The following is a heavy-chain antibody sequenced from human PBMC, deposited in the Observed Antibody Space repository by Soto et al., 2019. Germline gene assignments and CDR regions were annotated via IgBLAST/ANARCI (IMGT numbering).Heavy chain of an antibody. V-gene: IGHV1-18*04. D-gene: IGHD6-13*01. J-gene: IGHJ3*02. Sequence: ASVKVSCKASGYTFTSYGISWVRQAPGQGLEWMGWISVYNGNTNYAQKLQGRVTMTTDTSTSTAYMELRSLRSDDTAVYYCARDEDYSSSWYTGSDAFDIWGQGTMVTVS. CDR2: ISVYNGNT. CDR3: ARDEDYSSSWYTGSDAFDI. CDR1: GYTFTSYG.